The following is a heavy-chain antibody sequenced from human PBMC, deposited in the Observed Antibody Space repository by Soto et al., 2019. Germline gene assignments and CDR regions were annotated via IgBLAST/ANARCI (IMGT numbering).Heavy chain of an antibody. CDR1: GYTFTSYY. CDR2: INPSGGST. D-gene: IGHD3-22*01. V-gene: IGHV1-46*01. Sequence: ASVKVSCKASGYTFTSYYMHWVRQAPGQGLEWMGIINPSGGSTSYAQKFQGRVTMTRDTSTSTVYMELSSLRSEDTAVYYCARTYYYDSSRPGDAFDIWGQGTMVTVSS. J-gene: IGHJ3*02. CDR3: ARTYYYDSSRPGDAFDI.